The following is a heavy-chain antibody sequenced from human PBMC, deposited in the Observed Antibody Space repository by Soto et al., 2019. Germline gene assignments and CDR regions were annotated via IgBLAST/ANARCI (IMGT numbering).Heavy chain of an antibody. V-gene: IGHV5-51*01. D-gene: IGHD3-3*01. Sequence: GESLKISCHGSGYSFACYWIGCMRQMPGKGLEWMGIIYPGDSDIRYSPSFQGQVTISADKSISTAYLQWSSLKASDTALYYCASLPSIFGVVHDAFDIWGQGTMVTVSS. CDR3: ASLPSIFGVVHDAFDI. J-gene: IGHJ3*02. CDR1: GYSFACYW. CDR2: IYPGDSDI.